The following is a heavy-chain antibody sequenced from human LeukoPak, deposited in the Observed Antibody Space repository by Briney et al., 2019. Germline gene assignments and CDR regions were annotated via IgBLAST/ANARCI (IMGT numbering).Heavy chain of an antibody. CDR2: IIPIFGTA. V-gene: IGHV1-69*13. J-gene: IGHJ4*02. D-gene: IGHD3-22*01. CDR3: AREPYYYDSSGYHYDY. Sequence: GASVKVSCKASGGTFSSYAISWVRQAPGQGLEWMGGIIPIFGTANYAQKFQGRVTITADESTSTAYMELSSLRSEDTAVYYCAREPYYYDSSGYHYDYWGQGTLVTVSS. CDR1: GGTFSSYA.